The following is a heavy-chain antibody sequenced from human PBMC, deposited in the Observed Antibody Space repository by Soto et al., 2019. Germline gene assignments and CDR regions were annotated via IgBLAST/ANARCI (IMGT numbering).Heavy chain of an antibody. CDR1: GFTFSSYS. Sequence: EVQLVESGGGLVQPGGSLRLSCAASGFTFSSYSMNWVRQAPGKGLECVSYISSSSSTIYYADSVKGRFTISRDNAKNSLYLQMNSLRAEDTAVYYCARSLGYCSGGSCPLYYMDVWGKGTTVTVSS. CDR3: ARSLGYCSGGSCPLYYMDV. D-gene: IGHD2-15*01. V-gene: IGHV3-48*01. J-gene: IGHJ6*03. CDR2: ISSSSSTI.